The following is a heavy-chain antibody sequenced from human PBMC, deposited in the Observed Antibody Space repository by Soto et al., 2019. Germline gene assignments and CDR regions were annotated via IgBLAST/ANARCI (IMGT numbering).Heavy chain of an antibody. J-gene: IGHJ6*02. D-gene: IGHD6-6*01. CDR3: ARVAARPFYYYYGMDV. CDR2: INSDGSST. V-gene: IGHV3-74*01. CDR1: GFTFSSYW. Sequence: GGSLRLSCAASGFTFSSYWMHWVRQAPGKGLVWVSRINSDGSSTSYADSVKGRFTISRDNAKNTLYLQMNSLRAEDTAVYYCARVAARPFYYYYGMDVWGQGTTVTSP.